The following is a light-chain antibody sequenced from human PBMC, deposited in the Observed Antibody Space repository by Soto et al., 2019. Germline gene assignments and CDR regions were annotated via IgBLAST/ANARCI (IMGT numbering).Light chain of an antibody. Sequence: QAVVTQPPSVSAAPGQKVTISCSGSCSNIGNNYVSWYQQLPGTAPKLLIYENNKRPSGIPDRFSGSKSGTSATLGITGLQTGDEADYYCGTWDSSLSAYVFGTGTKVTVL. CDR2: ENN. CDR3: GTWDSSLSAYV. CDR1: CSNIGNNY. V-gene: IGLV1-51*02. J-gene: IGLJ1*01.